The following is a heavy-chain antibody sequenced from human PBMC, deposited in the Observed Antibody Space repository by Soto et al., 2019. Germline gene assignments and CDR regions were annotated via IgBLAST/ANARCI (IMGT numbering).Heavy chain of an antibody. CDR3: AKDAWAGTGPSMIGFLIDI. CDR1: GFTFSSYA. CDR2: ISGSGGST. D-gene: IGHD3-22*01. Sequence: PGGSLRLSCAASGFTFSSYAMSWVRQAPGKGLEWVSAISGSGGSTYYADSVKGRFTISRDNSKNTLYLQMNSLRAEDTAVYYCAKDAWAGTGPSMIGFLIDIWGQGTMVTVSS. J-gene: IGHJ3*02. V-gene: IGHV3-23*01.